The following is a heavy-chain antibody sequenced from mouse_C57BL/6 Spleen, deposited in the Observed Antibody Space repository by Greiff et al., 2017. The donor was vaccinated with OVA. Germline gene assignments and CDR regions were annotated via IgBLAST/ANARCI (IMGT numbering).Heavy chain of an antibody. Sequence: VQLQQSGPELVKPGASVKISCKASGYTFTDYYMNWVKQSPGKSLEWIGDINPNNGGTSYNQKFKGKATLTVAKSSSTAYMALRSLASEASAVSYGARKRASWDWYFDDWGTGTTVTVSS. CDR3: ARKRASWDWYFDD. CDR2: INPNNGGT. V-gene: IGHV1-26*01. D-gene: IGHD3-3*01. CDR1: GYTFTDYY. J-gene: IGHJ1*03.